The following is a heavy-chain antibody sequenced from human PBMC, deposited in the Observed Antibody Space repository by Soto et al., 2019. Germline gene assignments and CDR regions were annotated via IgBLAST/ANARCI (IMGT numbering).Heavy chain of an antibody. V-gene: IGHV4-59*01. CDR1: GGSISSYY. Sequence: SETLSLTCTVSGGSISSYYWSWIRQPPGKGLEWIGYIYYSGSTNYNPSLKSRVTISVDTSKNQFSLKLSSVTAADTAVYYCARHLTDAFDIWGQGTMVTVSS. CDR2: IYYSGST. J-gene: IGHJ3*02. CDR3: ARHLTDAFDI.